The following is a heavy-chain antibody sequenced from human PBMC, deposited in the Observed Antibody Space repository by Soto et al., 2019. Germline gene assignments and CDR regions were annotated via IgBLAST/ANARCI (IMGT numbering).Heavy chain of an antibody. Sequence: ASVKVSCKASGYTFTSYYMHWVRQAPGQGLEWMGIINPSGGSTRYAQKFQGRVTMTRDTSTSTAYMELRGLRSEDTAVYYCARVRQLVGYFYYYMDVWGKGTTVTVSS. CDR3: ARVRQLVGYFYYYMDV. D-gene: IGHD6-6*01. CDR2: INPSGGST. J-gene: IGHJ6*03. V-gene: IGHV1-46*01. CDR1: GYTFTSYY.